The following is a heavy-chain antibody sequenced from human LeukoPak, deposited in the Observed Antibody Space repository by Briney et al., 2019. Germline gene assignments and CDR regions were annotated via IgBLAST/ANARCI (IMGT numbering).Heavy chain of an antibody. CDR3: ARHGALWAGSGYY. Sequence: SETLSLTCTVAGGSISNYYWSWIRQPPGKGLEWIGYIYYSGSTNYNPSLKSRVTISVDTSKNQFSLKLSSVTAADTAVYYRARHGALWAGSGYY. V-gene: IGHV4-59*08. J-gene: IGHJ6*01. CDR1: GGSISNYY. D-gene: IGHD3-22*01. CDR2: IYYSGST.